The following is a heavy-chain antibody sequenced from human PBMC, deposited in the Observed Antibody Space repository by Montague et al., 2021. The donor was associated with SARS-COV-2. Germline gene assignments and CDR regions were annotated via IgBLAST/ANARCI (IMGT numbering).Heavy chain of an antibody. V-gene: IGHV3-23*01. J-gene: IGHJ6*02. D-gene: IGHD3-10*01. CDR1: GFTFSNPA. CDR2: SSGSDGGT. CDR3: AKDSYYYGLGYGMDV. Sequence: SLSLSCAASGFTFSNPAMNWVRQAPGKGLEWVSGSSGSDGGTHYADSVKGRFTISRDNSKNVLYLQMNSLRAEDTALYYCAKDSYYYGLGYGMDVWGQGTTVTVSS.